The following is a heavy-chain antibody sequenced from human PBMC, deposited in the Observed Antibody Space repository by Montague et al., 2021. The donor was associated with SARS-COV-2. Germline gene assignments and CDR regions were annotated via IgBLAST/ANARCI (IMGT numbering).Heavy chain of an antibody. D-gene: IGHD5-24*01. CDR1: GGSISTYY. V-gene: IGHV4-59*12. CDR2: IYYSGST. Sequence: SETLSLTCTVSGGSISTYYWSWIRQPPGKGLEWIGYIYYSGSTNYSPSLKSRVTISVDTSKNQLSLKLSSVTAADTAVYYCARDGYNAHQNYWYFDLWGRGTRVTVSS. J-gene: IGHJ2*01. CDR3: ARDGYNAHQNYWYFDL.